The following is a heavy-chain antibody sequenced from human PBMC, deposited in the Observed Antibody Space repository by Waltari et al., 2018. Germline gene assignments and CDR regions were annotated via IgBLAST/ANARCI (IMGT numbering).Heavy chain of an antibody. J-gene: IGHJ6*02. Sequence: QVQLVQSGAEVKKPGASVKVSCKASGYTFTSYDINWVRPATGKGLEWMGWMNPNSGNTGYAQKFQGRVTMTRNTSISTAYMELSSLRSEDTAVYYCARGASSWYYYYGMDVWGQGTTVTVSS. CDR2: MNPNSGNT. CDR3: ARGASSWYYYYGMDV. V-gene: IGHV1-8*01. D-gene: IGHD6-13*01. CDR1: GYTFTSYD.